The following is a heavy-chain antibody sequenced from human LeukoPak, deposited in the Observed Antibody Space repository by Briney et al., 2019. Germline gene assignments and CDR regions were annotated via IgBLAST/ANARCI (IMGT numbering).Heavy chain of an antibody. D-gene: IGHD3-3*01. CDR1: GGSISSSSYY. J-gene: IGHJ4*02. CDR3: ARDRYDFWSGYYRIFDY. Sequence: SETLSLTCTVSGGSISSSSYYWGWIRQPPGKGLEWIGSIYYSGRNYYNPSLKSRVTISVDTSKNQFSLKLSSVTAADTAVYYCARDRYDFWSGYYRIFDYWGQGTLVTVSS. CDR2: IYYSGRN. V-gene: IGHV4-39*07.